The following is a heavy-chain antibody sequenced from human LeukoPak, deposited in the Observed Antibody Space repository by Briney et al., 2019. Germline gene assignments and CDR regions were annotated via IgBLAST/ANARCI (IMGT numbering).Heavy chain of an antibody. CDR1: GFTFSSYA. CDR2: LSGSGDYT. CDR3: AKTTGYYSSSPLDY. V-gene: IGHV3-23*01. Sequence: TGGSLRLSCAASGFTFSSYAMNWVRQAPGKGLDWVSSLSGSGDYTYYADSVKGRFTISRDNSKNTPYLQMNSLRAEDTAVYYCAKTTGYYSSSPLDYWGQGTLVTVSS. J-gene: IGHJ4*02. D-gene: IGHD3-9*01.